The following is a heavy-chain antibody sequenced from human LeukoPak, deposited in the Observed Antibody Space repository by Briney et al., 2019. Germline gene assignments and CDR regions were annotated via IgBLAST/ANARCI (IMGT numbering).Heavy chain of an antibody. J-gene: IGHJ4*02. CDR2: ISPIFGTT. D-gene: IGHD3-10*01. V-gene: IGHV1-69*13. CDR3: AGQPKKSLLWFGEFSD. Sequence: GASVKVSCKASGGTFSSYAISWVRQAPGQGLEWMGGISPIFGTTIYAQRFQGRVTITADESTSTAYMELSSLKSEDTAMYYCAGQPKKSLLWFGEFSDWGQGTLVTVSS. CDR1: GGTFSSYA.